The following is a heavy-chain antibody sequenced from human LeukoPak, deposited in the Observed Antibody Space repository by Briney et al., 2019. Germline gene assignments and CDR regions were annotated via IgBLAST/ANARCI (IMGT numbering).Heavy chain of an antibody. Sequence: SETLSLTCAVSGGSISSSNWWIWLRQPPGKGLEWIGEIYHSGGGGTNYNPSLKSRVTISVDTSKNQFSLKLSSVTAADTAVYYCARGRQEPVMSGVRGVPTVGGFDYWGQGTLVTVSS. D-gene: IGHD3-10*01. J-gene: IGHJ4*02. CDR2: IYHSGGGGT. CDR3: ARGRQEPVMSGVRGVPTVGGFDY. V-gene: IGHV4-4*02. CDR1: GGSISSSNW.